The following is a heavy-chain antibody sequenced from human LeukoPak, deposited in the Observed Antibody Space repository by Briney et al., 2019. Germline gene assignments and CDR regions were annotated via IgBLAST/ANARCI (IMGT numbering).Heavy chain of an antibody. CDR3: ARERGGSRGFDY. D-gene: IGHD2-15*01. CDR1: GGTFSSYA. CDR2: IIPIFGTA. V-gene: IGHV1-69*13. J-gene: IGHJ4*02. Sequence: SVKVSCKASGGTFSSYAVSWVRQAPGQGLDWMGGIIPIFGTANYAQKFQGRVTITADESTSTAYMELSSLRSEDTAVYYCARERGGSRGFDYWGQGTLVTVSS.